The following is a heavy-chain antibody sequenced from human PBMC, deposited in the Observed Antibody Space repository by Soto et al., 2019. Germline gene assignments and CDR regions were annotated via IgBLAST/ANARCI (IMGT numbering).Heavy chain of an antibody. CDR2: ISSSGSTI. CDR1: GFTFSDYY. D-gene: IGHD2-21*01. CDR3: AIVDNHCGGDCYSKWYFDL. V-gene: IGHV3-11*01. Sequence: PGGSLRLSCAASGFTFSDYYMSWIRQAPGKGLEWVSYISSSGSTIYYADSVKGRFTISRDNAKNSLYLQMNSLRAEDTAVYYCAIVDNHCGGDCYSKWYFDLWGRGPLVTVSS. J-gene: IGHJ2*01.